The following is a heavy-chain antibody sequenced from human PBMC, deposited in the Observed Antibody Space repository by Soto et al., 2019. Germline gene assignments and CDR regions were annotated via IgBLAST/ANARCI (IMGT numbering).Heavy chain of an antibody. CDR3: ARTTDSSGNFDY. D-gene: IGHD3-22*01. J-gene: IGHJ4*02. V-gene: IGHV1-3*01. Sequence: QVQLVQSGAEVKKPGASVKVSCKASGYTFTSYAMHWVRQAPGQRLEWMGWINAGNGNTKYSQKFQGRVTITRDTSASTADMELSSLRSEDTAVYYCARTTDSSGNFDYWGQGTLVTVSS. CDR1: GYTFTSYA. CDR2: INAGNGNT.